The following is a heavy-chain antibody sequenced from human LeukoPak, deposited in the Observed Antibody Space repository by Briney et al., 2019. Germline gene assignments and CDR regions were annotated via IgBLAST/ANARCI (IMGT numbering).Heavy chain of an antibody. CDR1: GFTFDDYA. V-gene: IGHV3-9*01. CDR2: ISWNSGSI. CDR3: AKSHGYNYYGMDV. Sequence: LSGGSLRLSCAASGFTFDDYAMHWVRQAPGKGLEWVSGISWNSGSIGYADSVKGRFTISRDNAKNSLYLQMNSLRAEDTALYYCAKSHGYNYYGMDVWGQGTTVTVSS. J-gene: IGHJ6*02.